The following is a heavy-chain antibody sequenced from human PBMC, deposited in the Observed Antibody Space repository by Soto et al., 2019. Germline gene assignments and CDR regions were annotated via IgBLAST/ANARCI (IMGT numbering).Heavy chain of an antibody. J-gene: IGHJ2*01. CDR3: AKDGVEDYGDRYWYFDL. CDR2: ISYDGSNK. CDR1: GFTFSSYG. D-gene: IGHD4-17*01. Sequence: QVQLVESGGGVVQPGRSLRLSCAASGFTFSSYGMHWVRQAPGKGLEWVAVISYDGSNKYYADSVKGRFTISRDNSKNTLYQQMNSLRAEDTAVYYCAKDGVEDYGDRYWYFDLWGRGTLVTVSS. V-gene: IGHV3-30*18.